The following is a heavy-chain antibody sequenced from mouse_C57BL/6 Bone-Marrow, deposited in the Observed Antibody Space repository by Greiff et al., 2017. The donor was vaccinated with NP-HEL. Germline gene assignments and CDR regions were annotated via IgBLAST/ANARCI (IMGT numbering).Heavy chain of an antibody. V-gene: IGHV1-56*01. CDR3: ARCRDWHWYFDV. D-gene: IGHD3-3*01. J-gene: IGHJ1*03. CDR2: IFPGSGST. CDR1: GYTFTSHW. Sequence: QVQLQQSGPELVRPGASVKISCKAPGYTFTSHWMQWVRQRPGQGLEWIGEIFPGSGSTYYNEKFKCKATLTVDTSSSTAYMQLSSLPSEDSAVYFCARCRDWHWYFDVWGTGTTVTVSS.